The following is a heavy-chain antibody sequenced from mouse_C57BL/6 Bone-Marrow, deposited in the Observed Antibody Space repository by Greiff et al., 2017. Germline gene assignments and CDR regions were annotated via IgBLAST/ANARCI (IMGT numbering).Heavy chain of an antibody. CDR3: ARERGSRCAMDY. J-gene: IGHJ4*01. Sequence: EVNLVESGGGLVKPGGSLKLSCAASGFTFSSYAMSWVRQTPEKRLEWVATISDGGSYTYYPDNVKGRFTISRDNAKNNLYLQMSHLKSEDTAMYYCARERGSRCAMDYWGQGTSVTVSS. CDR1: GFTFSSYA. V-gene: IGHV5-4*01. D-gene: IGHD1-1*01. CDR2: ISDGGSYT.